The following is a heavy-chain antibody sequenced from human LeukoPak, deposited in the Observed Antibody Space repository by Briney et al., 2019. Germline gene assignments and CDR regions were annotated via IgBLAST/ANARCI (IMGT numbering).Heavy chain of an antibody. CDR1: GGSFSGYY. Sequence: SETLSLTCAVYGGSFSGYYWSWIRQPPGKGLEWIGEINHSGSTNYNPSLKSRVTISADTSKNQFSLKLSSVTAADTAVYYCARGPPRYGSGSYYKGYFDYWGQGTLVTVSS. J-gene: IGHJ4*02. CDR2: INHSGST. CDR3: ARGPPRYGSGSYYKGYFDY. V-gene: IGHV4-34*01. D-gene: IGHD3-10*01.